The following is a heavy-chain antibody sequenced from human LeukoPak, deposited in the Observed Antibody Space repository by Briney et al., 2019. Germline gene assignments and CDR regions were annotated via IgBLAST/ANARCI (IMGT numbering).Heavy chain of an antibody. CDR3: VRRRGYSHGGYYGMDV. D-gene: IGHD5-18*01. J-gene: IGHJ6*02. CDR1: GYTFTSYA. Sequence: ASVKVSCKASGYTFTSYAMHWVRQAPGQRLEWMGWINAGNGNTKYSQKFQGRVTITRDTSASTAYMELSSLRSEDTAVYYCVRRRGYSHGGYYGMDVWGQGTTVTVSS. CDR2: INAGNGNT. V-gene: IGHV1-3*01.